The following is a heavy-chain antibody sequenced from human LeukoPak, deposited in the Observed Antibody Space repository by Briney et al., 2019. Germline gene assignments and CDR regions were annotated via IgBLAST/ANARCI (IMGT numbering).Heavy chain of an antibody. D-gene: IGHD3-10*01. CDR1: GFTFSEAW. CDR3: GLGSGRSDFDY. V-gene: IGHV3-15*01. Sequence: GGSLRLSCAVSGFTFSEAWMNWVRQAPGKGLEWVARIKSKIDSGATDYAASVKGRFTISRDDSKNTVYLQMNSLTTEDTAVYYCGLGSGRSDFDYWGRGTLVTVSS. J-gene: IGHJ4*02. CDR2: IKSKIDSGAT.